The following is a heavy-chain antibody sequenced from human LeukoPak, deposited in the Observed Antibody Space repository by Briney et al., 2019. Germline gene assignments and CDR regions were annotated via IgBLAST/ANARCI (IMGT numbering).Heavy chain of an antibody. CDR1: GFTFSSYA. J-gene: IGHJ5*02. CDR2: ISGSGGST. CDR3: AKDKNFWGGYRNYNWFDP. D-gene: IGHD3-3*01. V-gene: IGHV3-23*01. Sequence: PGGSLRLSCAASGFTFSSYAMSWVRQAPGKGLEWVSAISGSGGSTYYADSVKGRFTISRDNSKNTLYLQMNSLRAEDTAVYYCAKDKNFWGGYRNYNWFDPWGQGTLVTVSS.